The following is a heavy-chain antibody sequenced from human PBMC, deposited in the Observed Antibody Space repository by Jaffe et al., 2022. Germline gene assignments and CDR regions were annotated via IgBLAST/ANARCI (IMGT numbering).Heavy chain of an antibody. V-gene: IGHV3-7*01. D-gene: IGHD2-8*02. Sequence: EVQLVESGGGLVQPGGSLRLSCAASGFTFSSYWMSWVRQAPGKGLEWVANIKQDGSEKYYVDSVKGRFTISRDNAKNSLYLQMNSLRAEDTAVYYCARVPPAELVVYAIYFDYWGQGTLVTVSS. CDR2: IKQDGSEK. CDR3: ARVPPAELVVYAIYFDY. J-gene: IGHJ4*02. CDR1: GFTFSSYW.